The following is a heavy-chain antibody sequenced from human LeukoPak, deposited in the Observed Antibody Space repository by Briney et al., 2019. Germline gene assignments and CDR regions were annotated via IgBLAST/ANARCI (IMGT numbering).Heavy chain of an antibody. CDR1: GFTFRSYW. D-gene: IGHD3-10*01. Sequence: GGSLRLSCAASGFTFRSYWMHWVRQAPGKGLVWVSFITSDGSSTNYADSVQGRFTISRDNAKNTLYLQMSSLSAEDTAVYYCARTTTPHYYGSGSYALGYWGQGTLVTVPS. J-gene: IGHJ4*02. V-gene: IGHV3-74*01. CDR2: ITSDGSST. CDR3: ARTTTPHYYGSGSYALGY.